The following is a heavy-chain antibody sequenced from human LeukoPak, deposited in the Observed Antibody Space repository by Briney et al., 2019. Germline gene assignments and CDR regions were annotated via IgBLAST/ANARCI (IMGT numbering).Heavy chain of an antibody. V-gene: IGHV3-23*01. Sequence: GGSLRLSCAASGFTFSTYAMSWVRQAPGKGLEWVSAISGSGGSTYYADSVKGRFTISRDNSKNTLYLQMNSLRAEDTAVYYCAKDSGYCDSTSCRLANWGQGTLVTVSS. J-gene: IGHJ4*02. CDR3: AKDSGYCDSTSCRLAN. D-gene: IGHD2-2*01. CDR1: GFTFSTYA. CDR2: ISGSGGST.